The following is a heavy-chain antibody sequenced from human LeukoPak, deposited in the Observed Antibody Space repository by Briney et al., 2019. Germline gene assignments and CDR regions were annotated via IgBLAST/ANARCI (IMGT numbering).Heavy chain of an antibody. CDR1: GFTFSSYT. CDR3: AREPPVAGTDYYYGMDG. Sequence: GGLLRLSCAASGFTFSSYTMHWVRQAPGRGLEWVAVISYDGSNKYYADSVKGRFTISRDNSKNTLYLQMNSLRAEDTAVYYWAREPPVAGTDYYYGMDGWGQGATVTVSS. V-gene: IGHV3-30*04. CDR2: ISYDGSNK. D-gene: IGHD6-19*01. J-gene: IGHJ6*02.